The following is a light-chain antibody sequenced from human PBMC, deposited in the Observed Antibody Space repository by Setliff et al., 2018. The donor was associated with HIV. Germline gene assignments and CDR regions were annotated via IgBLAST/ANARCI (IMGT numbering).Light chain of an antibody. J-gene: IGLJ2*01. CDR2: DVS. V-gene: IGLV2-14*03. CDR1: SSDVGGYNY. Sequence: QSALAQPASVSGSPGQSITISCTGTSSDVGGYNYVSWYQLHPGKAPKLMIFDVSERPSGVPDRFSGSKSGTSASLAITGLQAEDEADYYCQSFDSSLIHVVFGGGTQLT. CDR3: QSFDSSLIHVV.